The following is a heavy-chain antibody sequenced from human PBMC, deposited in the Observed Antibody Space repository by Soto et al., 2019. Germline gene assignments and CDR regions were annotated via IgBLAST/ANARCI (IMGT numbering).Heavy chain of an antibody. V-gene: IGHV4-34*01. CDR2: INHSGST. J-gene: IGHJ2*01. CDR1: GGSFSGYY. CDR3: ARGLHVIYFDL. Sequence: SETLSLTCAVYGGSFSGYYWSWIRQPPGKGLEWIGEINHSGSTNYNPSLKSRVTISVDTSKNQFSLKLSSVTAADTAVYYCARGLHVIYFDLWGRGTLVTVSS. D-gene: IGHD2-21*01.